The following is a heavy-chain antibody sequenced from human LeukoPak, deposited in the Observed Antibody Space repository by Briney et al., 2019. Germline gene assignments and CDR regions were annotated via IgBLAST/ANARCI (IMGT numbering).Heavy chain of an antibody. CDR2: IYYSGST. D-gene: IGHD3-22*01. V-gene: IGHV4-31*03. CDR3: ARVSQVYYDSSGYGGGAFDI. J-gene: IGHJ3*02. Sequence: PSETLSLTCTVSGGSISSGGYYWSWIRQHPGKGLEWIGYIYYSGSTYYNPSLKSRVTISVDTSKNQFSLKLSSVTAADTAVYYCARVSQVYYDSSGYGGGAFDIWGQGTMVTVSS. CDR1: GGSISSGGYY.